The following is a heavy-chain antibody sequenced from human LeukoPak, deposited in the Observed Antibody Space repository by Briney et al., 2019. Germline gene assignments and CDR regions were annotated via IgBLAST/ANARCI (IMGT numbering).Heavy chain of an antibody. J-gene: IGHJ4*02. D-gene: IGHD1-26*01. Sequence: GGSLRLSCAASGFTFSNAWMSWVRQAPGKGLEWVGRIKGKTDGGTTDYAAPVKGRFTISRDDSKNTLYLQMNSLKTEDTAVCYCTTDTSGSYSSSFDYWGQGTLVTVSS. CDR3: TTDTSGSYSSSFDY. CDR1: GFTFSNAW. CDR2: IKGKTDGGTT. V-gene: IGHV3-15*01.